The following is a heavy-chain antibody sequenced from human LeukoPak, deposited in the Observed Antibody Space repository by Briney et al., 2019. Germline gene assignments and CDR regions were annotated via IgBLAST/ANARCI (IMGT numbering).Heavy chain of an antibody. D-gene: IGHD5-18*01. Sequence: GGSLRLSCAASGFTFSSYWMSWVRQAPGKGLEWVANIKQDGSEEYYVDSVKGRFTISRDNAKNSLYLQMNSLRAEDTAVYYCARQSGYSIYYYYYMDVWGKGTTVTVSS. V-gene: IGHV3-7*01. J-gene: IGHJ6*03. CDR1: GFTFSSYW. CDR3: ARQSGYSIYYYYYMDV. CDR2: IKQDGSEE.